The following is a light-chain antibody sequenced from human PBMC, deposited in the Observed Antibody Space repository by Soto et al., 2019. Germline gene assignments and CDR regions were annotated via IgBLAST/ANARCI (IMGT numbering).Light chain of an antibody. CDR2: VAS. CDR3: QQASRFPLT. Sequence: DIQMTQSPSSESASVGDRVTITCRASQSVDNLLAWYQQKPGTAPKLLIYVASGLQTGVPSRFSGSGSGTDFSLTISSLQPEDFATYYCQQASRFPLTFGGGTKVEIK. V-gene: IGKV1-12*01. J-gene: IGKJ4*01. CDR1: QSVDNL.